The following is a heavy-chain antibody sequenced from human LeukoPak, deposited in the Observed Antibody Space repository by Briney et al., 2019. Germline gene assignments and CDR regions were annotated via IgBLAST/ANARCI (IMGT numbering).Heavy chain of an antibody. V-gene: IGHV4-59*08. CDR2: IYYSGRT. J-gene: IGHJ4*02. CDR3: ARHRYDSSGFKYYYFDY. Sequence: SETLSLTCTVSGGSISSYYWSWIRQPPGKGLEWIGYIYYSGRTNYNPSLKSRVTISVDTSKNQFSLKLSSVTAADTAVYYCARHRYDSSGFKYYYFDYWGQGTLVTVSS. CDR1: GGSISSYY. D-gene: IGHD3-22*01.